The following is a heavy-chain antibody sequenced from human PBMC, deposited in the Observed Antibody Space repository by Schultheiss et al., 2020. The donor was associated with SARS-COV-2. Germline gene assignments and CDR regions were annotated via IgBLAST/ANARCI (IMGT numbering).Heavy chain of an antibody. Sequence: GSLRLSCTMSGGSISSSTYYWGWIRQPPGKGLEWIGTIYYSGSTYYNPSLKSRVTISADTSKNQFSLKLSSVTAADTAVYYCARWYCRGGSCTSDYYFYGMDVWGQGTTVTVSS. CDR2: IYYSGST. D-gene: IGHD2-15*01. CDR3: ARWYCRGGSCTSDYYFYGMDV. CDR1: GGSISSSTYY. J-gene: IGHJ6*02. V-gene: IGHV4-39*01.